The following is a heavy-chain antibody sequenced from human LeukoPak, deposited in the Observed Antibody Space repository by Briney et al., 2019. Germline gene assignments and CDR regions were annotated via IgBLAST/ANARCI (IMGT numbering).Heavy chain of an antibody. CDR3: ARNKRSSQYYFDY. Sequence: PGGSLRLSCAASGFSFSGHSMNWVRQAPGRGLEWVSFISDSGTPIYYANSVRGRFTISRDNAGNSVSLQMNSLRAEDSAVYYCARNKRSSQYYFDYWGQGALVTVSS. V-gene: IGHV3-48*01. J-gene: IGHJ4*02. CDR2: ISDSGTPI. CDR1: GFSFSGHS.